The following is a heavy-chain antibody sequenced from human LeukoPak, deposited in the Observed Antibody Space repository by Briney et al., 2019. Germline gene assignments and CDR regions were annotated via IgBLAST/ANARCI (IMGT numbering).Heavy chain of an antibody. V-gene: IGHV3-30*04. CDR2: ISYDGSNK. J-gene: IGHJ4*02. CDR1: GFTFSSYA. Sequence: GGSLRLSCAASGFTFSSYAMHWVRQAPGKGLEWVAVISYDGSNKYYADSVKGRFTISRDNSKNTLYLQMNSLRAEDTAVYYCAKANYGDYCFDYWGQGTLVTVSS. CDR3: AKANYGDYCFDY. D-gene: IGHD4-17*01.